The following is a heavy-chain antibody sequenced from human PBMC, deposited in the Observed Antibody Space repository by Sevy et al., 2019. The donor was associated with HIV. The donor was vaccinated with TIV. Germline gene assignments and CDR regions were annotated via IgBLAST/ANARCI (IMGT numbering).Heavy chain of an antibody. V-gene: IGHV3-9*01. CDR1: GFPFNDHA. Sequence: GGSLRLSCAASGFPFNDHAMHWVRQVPGKGLEWVSGVSWNSRYIGYADSVKGRFTISRGNARHFLYLEMNSLRPEDTALYYCAKDINRGCDGVNCYSYYYYFYGLDVWGQGTTVTVSS. CDR2: VSWNSRYI. D-gene: IGHD2-21*01. CDR3: AKDINRGCDGVNCYSYYYYFYGLDV. J-gene: IGHJ6*02.